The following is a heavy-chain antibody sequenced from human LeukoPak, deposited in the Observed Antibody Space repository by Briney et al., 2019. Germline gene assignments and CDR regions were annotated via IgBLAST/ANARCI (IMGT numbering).Heavy chain of an antibody. CDR1: GGPISNFY. J-gene: IGHJ4*02. CDR2: TYDGGST. Sequence: SETLSLTCTVSGGPISNFYWSWIRQPPGKGLEWIGYTYDGGSTSYNPSLKSRVTISVDTSKNQFSLRLTSVTAADTAVYYCASVMGATDFDFWGQGTLVTASS. V-gene: IGHV4-59*01. D-gene: IGHD1-26*01. CDR3: ASVMGATDFDF.